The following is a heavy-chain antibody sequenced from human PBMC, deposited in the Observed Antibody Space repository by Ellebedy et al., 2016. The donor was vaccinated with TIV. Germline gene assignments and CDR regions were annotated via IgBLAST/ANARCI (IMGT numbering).Heavy chain of an antibody. D-gene: IGHD3-22*01. V-gene: IGHV4-61*02. J-gene: IGHJ4*02. CDR1: GGSFSSGSDY. CDR3: ARYCYDISGYSFDY. Sequence: LRLSXTVSGGSFSSGSDYWSWIRQPAGKGLEWIGRIKTSGTTNYNPSLKSRVTMSVDTSMKQFSLKLTSVTAADTAVYYCARYCYDISGYSFDYWGQGAQVTVSS. CDR2: IKTSGTT.